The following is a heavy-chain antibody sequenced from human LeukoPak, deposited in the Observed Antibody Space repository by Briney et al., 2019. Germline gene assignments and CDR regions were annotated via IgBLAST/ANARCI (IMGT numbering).Heavy chain of an antibody. V-gene: IGHV1-46*01. Sequence: GASVKVSCKASGYTFTVYYMHWARQAPGQGLEWMGIINPSGGSTSYAQKFQGRVTMTRDMSTSTVYMELSSLRSEDTAVYYCARSDYYYDSSHDAFDIWGQGTMVTVSS. J-gene: IGHJ3*02. CDR3: ARSDYYYDSSHDAFDI. CDR2: INPSGGST. CDR1: GYTFTVYY. D-gene: IGHD3-22*01.